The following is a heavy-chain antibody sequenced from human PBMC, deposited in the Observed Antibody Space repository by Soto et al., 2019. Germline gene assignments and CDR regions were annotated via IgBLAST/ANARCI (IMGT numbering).Heavy chain of an antibody. J-gene: IGHJ4*02. CDR2: ITYDGSNK. CDR3: ANAASATRRHGDYVVVLGD. Sequence: QVQLVESGGGVVQPGRSLRLSCAASGFTFSSYGMHWVRQAPGKGLEWVAGITYDGSNKYYADSGKGRFTISRDNSRNTWFMQKNSLRAEDTAVYYCANAASATRRHGDYVVVLGDWGQGSLVPVSS. CDR1: GFTFSSYG. V-gene: IGHV3-30*18. D-gene: IGHD4-17*01.